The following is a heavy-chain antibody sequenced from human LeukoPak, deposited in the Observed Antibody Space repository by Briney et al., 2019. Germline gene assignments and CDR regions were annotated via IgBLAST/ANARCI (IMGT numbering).Heavy chain of an antibody. J-gene: IGHJ4*02. CDR3: ARARDGYLVFDY. Sequence: PGGSLRLSCAASGFTFSSYAMSWIRQAPGKGLEWVSHISSSGSTIYYADSVKGRFTISRDNAKNSLYLQMNSLRADDTAVYYCARARDGYLVFDYWGQGTLVTVSS. CDR1: GFTFSSYA. D-gene: IGHD6-25*01. V-gene: IGHV3-11*04. CDR2: ISSSGSTI.